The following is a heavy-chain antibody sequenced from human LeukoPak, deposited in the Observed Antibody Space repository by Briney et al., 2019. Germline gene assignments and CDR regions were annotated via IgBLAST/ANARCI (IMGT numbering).Heavy chain of an antibody. CDR1: GFTFSSYA. Sequence: PGGSLRLSCSASGFTFSSYAMHWVRQAPGKGLEYVSAISSNGGSTYYADSVKGRFTISRDNSKNTLYLQMSSLRAEDTAVYYCVKDGGYSYGFPYYYYGTDVWGQGTTVTVSS. D-gene: IGHD5-18*01. V-gene: IGHV3-64D*06. CDR3: VKDGGYSYGFPYYYYGTDV. CDR2: ISSNGGST. J-gene: IGHJ6*02.